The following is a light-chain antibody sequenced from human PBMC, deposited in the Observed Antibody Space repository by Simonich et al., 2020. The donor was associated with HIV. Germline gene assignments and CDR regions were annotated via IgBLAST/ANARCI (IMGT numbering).Light chain of an antibody. CDR1: QSISDW. J-gene: IGKJ2*01. Sequence: DIQMTQSPSTLSASVGDRVTITCRASQSISDWLSWYQQKPGKAPKFLIDKASTLESGVPSRFSVSGSGTEFTLTISSLQPDDFATYYCQQSHYTPFTFGQGTKLEIK. CDR3: QQSHYTPFT. CDR2: KAS. V-gene: IGKV1-5*03.